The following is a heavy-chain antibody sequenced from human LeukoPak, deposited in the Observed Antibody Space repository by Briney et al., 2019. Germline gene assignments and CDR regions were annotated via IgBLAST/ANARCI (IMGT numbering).Heavy chain of an antibody. D-gene: IGHD3-10*01. CDR1: GFTFSNYA. CDR2: IRGSGGRT. J-gene: IGHJ4*02. CDR3: AKEYYYGSGTDYNVDY. V-gene: IGHV3-23*01. Sequence: GGSLRLSCAASGFTFSNYAMSWVRQAPGKGLEWVSAIRGSGGRTYYADSVTGRFTLSRDNSKNTLYMQMNSLRAEDTAVYYCAKEYYYGSGTDYNVDYWGQGTLVTVSS.